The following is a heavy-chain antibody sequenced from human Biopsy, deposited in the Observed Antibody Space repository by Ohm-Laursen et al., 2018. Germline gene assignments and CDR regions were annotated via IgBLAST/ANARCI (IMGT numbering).Heavy chain of an antibody. CDR3: AREQPALSGGGSWFDS. V-gene: IGHV3-33*08. CDR2: IFYDGSNT. D-gene: IGHD6-19*01. J-gene: IGHJ5*01. Sequence: SLRLSCAASGFTFNNYGMQWVRQAPGKGLEWVAFIFYDGSNTYYADSVKSRFTISRDNSRDTLYLQMNSLRADDSAVYFCAREQPALSGGGSWFDSWGQGTLVIVSS. CDR1: GFTFNNYG.